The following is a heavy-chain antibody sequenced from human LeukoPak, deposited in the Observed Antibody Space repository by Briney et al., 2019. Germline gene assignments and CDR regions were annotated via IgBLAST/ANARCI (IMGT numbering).Heavy chain of an antibody. J-gene: IGHJ4*02. V-gene: IGHV1-2*02. CDR2: VNPNSGGT. D-gene: IGHD1-26*01. CDR3: ARGDGSYLL. CDR1: GYTFTGYY. Sequence: ASVKVSCKASGYTFTGYYTHWVRQAPGQGLEWMGWVNPNSGGTNYGQKFQGRVIMTRDTSITTAYMDLSSLKSDDTAVYYCARGDGSYLLWGQGTLVTVSS.